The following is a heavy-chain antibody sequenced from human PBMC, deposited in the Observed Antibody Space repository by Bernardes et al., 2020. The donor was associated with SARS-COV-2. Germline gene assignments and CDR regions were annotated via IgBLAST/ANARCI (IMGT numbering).Heavy chain of an antibody. D-gene: IGHD3-16*01. CDR3: ARVGSRTRLFDY. J-gene: IGHJ4*02. Sequence: SETLSLTCAVSGGSIGSFSSGGFFWTWIRQHPGEGPVWIGCIFYDGKTYYNPSLKSRTSKSINTLSKQFSLNLRSVTAADTAVYFCARVGSRTRLFDYWGQGALVTVSS. V-gene: IGHV4-31*11. CDR2: IFYDGKT. CDR1: GGSIGSFSSGGFF.